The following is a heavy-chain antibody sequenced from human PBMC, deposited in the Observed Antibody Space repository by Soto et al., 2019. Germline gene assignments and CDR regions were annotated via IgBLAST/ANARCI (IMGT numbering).Heavy chain of an antibody. Sequence: QVQLVQSGAEVKKPGASVKISCEASGYSFTSQYVHWVRQAPGQGLEWMGIINPNGGSTTYAQKFAGGVTVTGDPAAVTVVQGVGSLASEDTAVFFCAREPGLPPGGGGTEPLDIWGQGTMVTVAS. J-gene: IGHJ3*02. CDR1: GYSFTSQY. CDR3: AREPGLPPGGGGTEPLDI. V-gene: IGHV1-46*03. CDR2: INPNGGST. D-gene: IGHD3-16*01.